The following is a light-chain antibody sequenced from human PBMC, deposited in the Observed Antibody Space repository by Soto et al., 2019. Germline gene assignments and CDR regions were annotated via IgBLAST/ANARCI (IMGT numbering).Light chain of an antibody. Sequence: QSVLTQPPSVSGAPGQRVSISCTGSTSNIGAPYDVHWYQHLPGAAPKLLIYGDNNRPSGVPDRFSGSKSGTSASLAITSLQAEDEADYYCQSYDKYLSAVVFGGGTKLTVL. CDR1: TSNIGAPYD. J-gene: IGLJ2*01. V-gene: IGLV1-40*01. CDR3: QSYDKYLSAVV. CDR2: GDN.